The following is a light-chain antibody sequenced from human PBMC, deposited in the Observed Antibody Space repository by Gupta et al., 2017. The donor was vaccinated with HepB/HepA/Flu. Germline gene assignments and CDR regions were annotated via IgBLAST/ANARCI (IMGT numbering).Light chain of an antibody. CDR2: AAS. J-gene: IGKJ5*01. Sequence: DIQMTQSPFSLAASVGDRVTITCRASQNIVNYLNWYQHKPGKAPKLLLYAASSLQSGVPSRFSSSGSGTDFTLTISSLQPEDFATYYCQESYHTLSFGQGTRVEIK. CDR3: QESYHTLS. CDR1: QNIVNY. V-gene: IGKV1-39*01.